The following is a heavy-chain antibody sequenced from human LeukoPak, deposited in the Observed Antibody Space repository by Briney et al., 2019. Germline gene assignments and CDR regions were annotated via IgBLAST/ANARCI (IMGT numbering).Heavy chain of an antibody. Sequence: GASVKVSCKASGYTFTGYFMHWVRQAPGQGLEWMGWINPNSGGTNYAQKFQGRVTMTTDTSISTAYMELSRLISDDTAVYYCARSSDYYSPFDYWGQGTLVTASS. D-gene: IGHD3-22*01. CDR1: GYTFTGYF. V-gene: IGHV1-2*02. CDR3: ARSSDYYSPFDY. J-gene: IGHJ4*02. CDR2: INPNSGGT.